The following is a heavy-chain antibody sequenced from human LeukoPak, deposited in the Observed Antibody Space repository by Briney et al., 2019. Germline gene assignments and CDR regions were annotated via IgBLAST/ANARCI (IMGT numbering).Heavy chain of an antibody. Sequence: ASVKVSCKASGYTLRDYYIYWVRQAPGQGLEWLGWLNPHSGGTNYAQKFQGRVTLTSDTSMSTAYMELSPLTSDDTAIYYCARGLRIINGLDVWGQGTTVIVSS. CDR3: ARGLRIINGLDV. D-gene: IGHD2-15*01. CDR1: GYTLRDYY. V-gene: IGHV1-2*02. J-gene: IGHJ6*02. CDR2: LNPHSGGT.